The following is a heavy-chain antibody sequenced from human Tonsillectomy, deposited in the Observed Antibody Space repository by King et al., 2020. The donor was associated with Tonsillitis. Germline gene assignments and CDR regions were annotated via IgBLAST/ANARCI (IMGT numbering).Heavy chain of an antibody. J-gene: IGHJ3*02. CDR1: GFTFRSYA. CDR2: ISGSGGST. Sequence: VQLVESGGGLAQPGGSLRLSCAASGFTFRSYAMSWVRQAPEKGLEWVSRISGSGGSTYYADSVKGRFTISRENSKNTLSLQMNSLRAEDTAVYYCAKVVYGSGSYSSDAFDIWGQGTMVTVSS. CDR3: AKVVYGSGSYSSDAFDI. V-gene: IGHV3-23*04. D-gene: IGHD3-10*01.